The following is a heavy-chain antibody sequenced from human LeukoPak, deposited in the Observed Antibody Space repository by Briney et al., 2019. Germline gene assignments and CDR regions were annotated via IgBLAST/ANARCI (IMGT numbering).Heavy chain of an antibody. D-gene: IGHD3-10*01. J-gene: IGHJ3*02. V-gene: IGHV3-21*01. CDR2: INSGSNSI. CDR3: ARHWAGAESAAFYI. Sequence: GGSLRLSCAASGFIFSSFTMNWVRQAPGKGLEWVSSINSGSNSIYYADSVKGRFTISRDNAKNSLYLQMNSLIGDDTARYYCARHWAGAESAAFYICGHGTPVTVSS. CDR1: GFIFSSFT.